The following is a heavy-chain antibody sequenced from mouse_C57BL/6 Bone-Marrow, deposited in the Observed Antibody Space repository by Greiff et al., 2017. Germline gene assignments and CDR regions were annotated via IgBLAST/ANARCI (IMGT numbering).Heavy chain of an antibody. V-gene: IGHV5-17*01. J-gene: IGHJ3*01. CDR1: GFTFSDYG. D-gene: IGHD2-2*01. CDR3: ARGDYAYEGAWFAY. CDR2: ISSGSSTI. Sequence: EVKLVESGGGSVKPGGSLKLSCAASGFTFSDYGMHWVRQAPEKGLKWVAYISSGSSTIYYTDTVKGRFTISRANAKNTLFLQMTSLRSEDTAMYYCARGDYAYEGAWFAYWGQGTLVTVSA.